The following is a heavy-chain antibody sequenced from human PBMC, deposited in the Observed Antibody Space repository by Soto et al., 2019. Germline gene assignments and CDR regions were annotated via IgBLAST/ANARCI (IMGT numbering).Heavy chain of an antibody. Sequence: SETLSLTCAVYGGSFCGYYWSWIRQPPGKGLEWIGEINHSGSTNYNPSLKSRVTISVDTSKNQFSLKLSSVTAADTAVYYCARGRGDLSVVVPAAIGGWFDPWGQGTLVTVSS. V-gene: IGHV4-34*01. CDR1: GGSFCGYY. CDR3: ARGRGDLSVVVPAAIGGWFDP. CDR2: INHSGST. D-gene: IGHD2-2*02. J-gene: IGHJ5*02.